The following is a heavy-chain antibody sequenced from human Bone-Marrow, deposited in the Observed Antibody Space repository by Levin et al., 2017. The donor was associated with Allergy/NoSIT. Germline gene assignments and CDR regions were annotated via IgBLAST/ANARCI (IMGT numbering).Heavy chain of an antibody. CDR2: IYYSGST. Sequence: SQTLSLTCTVSGGSIRSSSYYWGWIRQPPGKGLEWIGSIYYSGSTYYNPSLKSRVTISVDTSKNQFSLKLSSVTAADTAVYYCARSALLWFGDQGTGLDPWGQGTLVTVSS. V-gene: IGHV4-39*01. J-gene: IGHJ5*02. CDR1: GGSIRSSSYY. CDR3: ARSALLWFGDQGTGLDP. D-gene: IGHD3-10*01.